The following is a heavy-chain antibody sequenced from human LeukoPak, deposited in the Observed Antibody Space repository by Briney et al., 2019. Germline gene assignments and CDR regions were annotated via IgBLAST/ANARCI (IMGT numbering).Heavy chain of an antibody. CDR1: GGSFSGLY. V-gene: IGHV4-34*01. CDR2: INHSGST. CDR3: VRGVGSLRKREAFDI. Sequence: SETLSLTCAVYGGSFSGLYWSWIRQFPGKGLEWIGEINHSGSTNYNPSLKSRVTISIDTSKNQFSLRLSSVTAADTAVYYCVRGVGSLRKREAFDIWGQGIMVTVSS. D-gene: IGHD5-24*01. J-gene: IGHJ3*02.